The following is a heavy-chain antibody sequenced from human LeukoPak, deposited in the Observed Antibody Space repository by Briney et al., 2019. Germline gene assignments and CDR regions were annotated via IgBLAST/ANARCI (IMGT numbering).Heavy chain of an antibody. D-gene: IGHD3-9*01. V-gene: IGHV3-21*01. Sequence: GGSRRLSCSASGFTFSSYSMNWVRQAPGKGLEWVSSISGSTNYIYYADSVKGRFTISRDNAKNSLYLQMNSLRAEDTAVYHCARDRRGYYDILTGYYVDYWGQGTLVTVSS. CDR2: ISGSTNYI. CDR1: GFTFSSYS. J-gene: IGHJ4*02. CDR3: ARDRRGYYDILTGYYVDY.